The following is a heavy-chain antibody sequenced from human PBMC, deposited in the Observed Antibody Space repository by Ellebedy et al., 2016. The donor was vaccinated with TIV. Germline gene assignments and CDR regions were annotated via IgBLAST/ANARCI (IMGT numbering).Heavy chain of an antibody. J-gene: IGHJ4*02. CDR3: VRGLGIARF. Sequence: MPGGSLRLSCTVSGGSISSGTYYWGWIRQPPGKGLEWIGSIYSSGSTYYNPSLKSRLSISVDTSKNQFSLNLTSVTAADRAVYYCVRGLGIARFWGQGTLVTVSS. V-gene: IGHV4-39*07. D-gene: IGHD6-13*01. CDR2: IYSSGST. CDR1: GGSISSGTYY.